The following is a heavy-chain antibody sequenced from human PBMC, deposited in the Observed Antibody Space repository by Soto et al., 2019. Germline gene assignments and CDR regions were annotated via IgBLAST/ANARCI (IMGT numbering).Heavy chain of an antibody. CDR1: GFTFSSYA. J-gene: IGHJ4*02. D-gene: IGHD6-19*01. CDR3: AKAGFSSGWSPSYFDY. CDR2: MSGTGGST. V-gene: IGHV3-23*01. Sequence: EVQLLESGGGLVQPGRSLRLSCAASGFTFSSYAMNWVRQAPGKGLEWVSAMSGTGGSTYYADSVKGRFTISRDNSKNTLYRQMNSLRVEDTAVCYCAKAGFSSGWSPSYFDYWGQGTLVTVSS.